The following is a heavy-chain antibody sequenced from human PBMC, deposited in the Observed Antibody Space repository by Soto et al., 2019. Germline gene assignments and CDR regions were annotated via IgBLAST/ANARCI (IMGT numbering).Heavy chain of an antibody. Sequence: GGSLRLSCAASGFTFSSYSMNWVRQAPGKGLEWVSYISSSSSTIYYADSVKGRFTISRDNAKNSLYLQMNSLRDEDTAVYYCARDRVLRFLEWPGLKVYSNYSRYYYYGMDVWGQGTTVTVSS. V-gene: IGHV3-48*02. CDR1: GFTFSSYS. D-gene: IGHD3-3*01. J-gene: IGHJ6*02. CDR2: ISSSSSTI. CDR3: ARDRVLRFLEWPGLKVYSNYSRYYYYGMDV.